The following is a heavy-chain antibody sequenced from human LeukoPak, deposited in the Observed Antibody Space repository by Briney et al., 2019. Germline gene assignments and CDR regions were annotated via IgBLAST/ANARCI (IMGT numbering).Heavy chain of an antibody. CDR2: IYTSGST. Sequence: SETLSLTCTVSGGSISSYYWSWIRQPAGKGLEWIGRIYTSGSTNYNPSLKSRVTMSVDTSKNQFSLKLSSVTAADTAVYYCARNGVYDSSGYFDYWGQGTLVTVSP. CDR1: GGSISSYY. CDR3: ARNGVYDSSGYFDY. V-gene: IGHV4-4*07. D-gene: IGHD3-22*01. J-gene: IGHJ4*02.